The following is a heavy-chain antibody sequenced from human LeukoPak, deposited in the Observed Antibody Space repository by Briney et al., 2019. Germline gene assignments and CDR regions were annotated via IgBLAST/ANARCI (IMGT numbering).Heavy chain of an antibody. J-gene: IGHJ4*02. CDR1: GFTFSSYA. CDR2: ISGSGGST. V-gene: IGHV3-23*01. D-gene: IGHD6-19*01. Sequence: PGGSLRLSCAASGFTFSSYAMSWVRQAPGKGLEWVSAISGSGGSTYYADSVEGRFTISRDNSKNTLYLQMNSLRAEDTAVYYCAKDMRMSGWYYFDCWGQGTLVTVSS. CDR3: AKDMRMSGWYYFDC.